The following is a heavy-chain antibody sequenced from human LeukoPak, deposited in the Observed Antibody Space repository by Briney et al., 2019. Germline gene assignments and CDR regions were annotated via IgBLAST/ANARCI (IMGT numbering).Heavy chain of an antibody. Sequence: SETLSLTCAVYGGSFSGYYWSWIRQPPGKGLEWIGYIYYSGSTNYNPSLKSRVTISVDTSKNQFSLKLSSVTAADTAVYYCARDRAGGYYYYYMDVWGKGTTVTVSS. CDR1: GGSFSGYY. CDR2: IYYSGST. D-gene: IGHD1-14*01. V-gene: IGHV4-59*01. CDR3: ARDRAGGYYYYYMDV. J-gene: IGHJ6*03.